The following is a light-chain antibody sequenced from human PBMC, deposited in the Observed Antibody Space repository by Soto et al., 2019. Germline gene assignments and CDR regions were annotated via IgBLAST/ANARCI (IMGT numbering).Light chain of an antibody. CDR1: SSDIGTYNY. CDR2: DVS. CDR3: SSYTSSSTVI. Sequence: QSVLTQPASVSGSPGQSITISCTGTSSDIGTYNYVSWYQQHPGKAPKLMIYDVSNRPSGVSNRFSGSKSVNTASLTISGLQAEDEADYYCSSYTSSSTVIFGGGTKLT. J-gene: IGLJ2*01. V-gene: IGLV2-14*03.